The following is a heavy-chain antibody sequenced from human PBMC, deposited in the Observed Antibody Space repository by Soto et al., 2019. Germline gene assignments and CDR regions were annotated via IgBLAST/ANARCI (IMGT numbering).Heavy chain of an antibody. CDR3: AKDRYDYYGSGGNYGMDV. J-gene: IGHJ6*02. CDR1: GFTFDDYA. CDR2: ISWNSGSV. Sequence: EAQLVESGGGLVQPGRSLRLSCAASGFTFDDYAMHWVRQAPEKGLEWVSGISWNSGSVGYADSVKGRFTISRDNTKSSLYLQMDSLRVDDTALYYCAKDRYDYYGSGGNYGMDVWGQGSTVTVSS. V-gene: IGHV3-9*01. D-gene: IGHD3-10*01.